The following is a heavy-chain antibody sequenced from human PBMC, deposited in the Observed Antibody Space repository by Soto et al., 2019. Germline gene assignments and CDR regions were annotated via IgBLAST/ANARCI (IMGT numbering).Heavy chain of an antibody. V-gene: IGHV4-39*01. CDR1: GGSISSKSYS. CDR2: FYYSENT. Sequence: SETLSLTCSVSGGSISSKSYSWGWIRQPPGKGLEWIGTFYYSENTYYNPSLKSRVTISVDTSKNQFSLKLSSVTAADTAVYYCARHGVDGSYHFSPSGYFDYWGQGTLVTVS. D-gene: IGHD1-26*01. J-gene: IGHJ4*02. CDR3: ARHGVDGSYHFSPSGYFDY.